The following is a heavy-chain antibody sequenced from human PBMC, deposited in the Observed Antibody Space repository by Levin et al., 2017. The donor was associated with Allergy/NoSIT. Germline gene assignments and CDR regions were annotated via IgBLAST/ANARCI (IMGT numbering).Heavy chain of an antibody. CDR2: ISAYNGNT. V-gene: IGHV1-18*01. Sequence: GESLKISCKASGYTFTSYGISWVRQAPGQGLEWMGWISAYNGNTNYAQKLQGRVTMTTDTSTSTAYMELRSLRSDDTAVYYCARGPQYNWNDAPLDYWGQGTLVTVSS. CDR1: GYTFTSYG. CDR3: ARGPQYNWNDAPLDY. J-gene: IGHJ4*02. D-gene: IGHD1-20*01.